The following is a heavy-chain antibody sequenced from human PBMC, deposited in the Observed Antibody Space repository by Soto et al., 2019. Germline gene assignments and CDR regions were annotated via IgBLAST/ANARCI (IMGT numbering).Heavy chain of an antibody. Sequence: VASVKVSCKASGYTFTSYAMHWVRQAPGQRLEWMGWINAGNGNTKYSQKFQGRVTITRDTSASTAYMELSSLRSEDTAVYYCARGVRVYYYYGMDVWGQGATVTVSS. J-gene: IGHJ6*02. V-gene: IGHV1-3*01. CDR3: ARGVRVYYYYGMDV. CDR2: INAGNGNT. CDR1: GYTFTSYA. D-gene: IGHD3-10*01.